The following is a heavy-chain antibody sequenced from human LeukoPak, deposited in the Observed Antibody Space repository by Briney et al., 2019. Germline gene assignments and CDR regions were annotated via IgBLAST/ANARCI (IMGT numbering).Heavy chain of an antibody. D-gene: IGHD3-22*01. CDR1: GFTFSSYA. CDR2: ISGSDGST. J-gene: IGHJ4*02. V-gene: IGHV3-23*01. Sequence: GGSLRLSCAASGFTFSSYAMSWVRQAPGKGLEWVSAISGSDGSTYYADSVKGRFTISRDNSKNTLYLQMNSLRAEDTAVYYCANRRVYYYDSSGYYEDYYFDYWGQGTLVTVSS. CDR3: ANRRVYYYDSSGYYEDYYFDY.